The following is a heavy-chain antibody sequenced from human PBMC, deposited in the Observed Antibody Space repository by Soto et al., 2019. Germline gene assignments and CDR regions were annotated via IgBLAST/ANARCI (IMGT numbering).Heavy chain of an antibody. CDR1: GGSISSSSYY. D-gene: IGHD4-17*01. J-gene: IGHJ5*02. CDR2: IYYSGST. CDR3: ARHPPVSYGDADWNWFDP. V-gene: IGHV4-39*01. Sequence: QLQLQESGPGLVKPSETLSLTCTVSGGSISSSSYYWGWIRQPPGKGLEWIGSIYYSGSTYYNPSLKSRGTISVDTSKNQCSLKLSSVTAADTAVYYCARHPPVSYGDADWNWFDPWGQGTLVTVSS.